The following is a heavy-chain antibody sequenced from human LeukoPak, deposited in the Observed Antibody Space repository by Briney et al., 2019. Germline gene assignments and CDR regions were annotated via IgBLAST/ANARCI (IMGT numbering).Heavy chain of an antibody. J-gene: IGHJ3*02. V-gene: IGHV3-66*01. CDR2: IYTGGNT. CDR3: ARVVVDSSGYSNGFDI. D-gene: IGHD3-22*01. Sequence: PGGSLRLSCAASGFNVGNNFMTWVRQAPGKGLDWVSVIYTGGNTYYADSGKGRFTIFRDNSKNTHYLQMNSLRGEDTAVYYCARVVVDSSGYSNGFDIWGQGTKVTVSS. CDR1: GFNVGNNF.